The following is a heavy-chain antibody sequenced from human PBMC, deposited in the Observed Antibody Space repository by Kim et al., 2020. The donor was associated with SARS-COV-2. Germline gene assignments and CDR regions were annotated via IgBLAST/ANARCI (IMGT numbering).Heavy chain of an antibody. CDR2: INHSGST. D-gene: IGHD4-17*01. CDR1: GGSFSGYY. J-gene: IGHJ4*02. CDR3: ARGRYGDYGDIDY. Sequence: SETLSLTCAVYGGSFSGYYWSWIRQPPGKGLEWIGEINHSGSTNYNPSLKSRVTISVDTSKNQFSLKLSSVTAADTAVYYCARGRYGDYGDIDYWGQGTLVTVSS. V-gene: IGHV4-34*01.